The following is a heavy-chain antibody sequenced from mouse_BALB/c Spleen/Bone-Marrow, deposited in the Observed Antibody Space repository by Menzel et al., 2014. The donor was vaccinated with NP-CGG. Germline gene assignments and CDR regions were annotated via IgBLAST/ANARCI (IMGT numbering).Heavy chain of an antibody. V-gene: IGHV2-6-7*01. D-gene: IGHD2-3*01. Sequence: VKLMESGPGLVAPSQSLSITCTVSGFSLTGFGVNWVRQPPGKGLEWLGMIWADGSTDYNSALRSRLSISKANSKSQVFFKMNSLQTHVTATYSSARADGSGYALDYCGQGASVTVSS. CDR2: IWADGST. J-gene: IGHJ4*01. CDR3: ARADGSGYALDY. CDR1: GFSLTGFG.